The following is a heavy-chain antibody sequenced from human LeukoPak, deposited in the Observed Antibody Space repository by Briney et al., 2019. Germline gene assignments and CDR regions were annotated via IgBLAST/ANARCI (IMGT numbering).Heavy chain of an antibody. CDR3: ARASGDSSNYDFPKPYSY. CDR1: GGAFSNFA. J-gene: IGHJ4*02. V-gene: IGHV1-69*13. D-gene: IGHD3-22*01. CDR2: VIPIFGRA. Sequence: SVKVSCKASGGAFSNFAINWVRQAPGQGPEWMGGVIPIFGRANYAQRFQGRVTITADESTSTVYMELSSLRSGDTAVYYCARASGDSSNYDFPKPYSYWGQGTLVTVSS.